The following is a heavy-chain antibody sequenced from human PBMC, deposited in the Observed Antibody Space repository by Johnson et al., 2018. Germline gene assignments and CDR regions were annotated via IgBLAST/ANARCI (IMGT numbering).Heavy chain of an antibody. D-gene: IGHD3-22*01. Sequence: QVELQESGGGLVKPGGSLRLSCAASGFTFSDYYMTWIRQAPGKGLEWVSYISSGGSTIYYGDAVQGRFTVSRDNAKNSLYLQMNSLRAEDTAVYYCASGDRNGYLNCHYYMDGWGKGATVTVS. CDR3: ASGDRNGYLNCHYYMDG. CDR2: ISSGGSTI. V-gene: IGHV3-11*04. J-gene: IGHJ6*03. CDR1: GFTFSDYY.